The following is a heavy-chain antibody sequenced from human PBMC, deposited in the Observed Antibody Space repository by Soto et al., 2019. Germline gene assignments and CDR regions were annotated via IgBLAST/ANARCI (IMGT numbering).Heavy chain of an antibody. Sequence: GASVKVSCKASGGTFSSYAISWVRQAPGQGLEWMGGIIPIFGTANYAQKFQGRATITADESTSTAYMELSSLRSEDTAVYYCARMRGGWPFDYWGQGTLVTVSS. CDR3: ARMRGGWPFDY. CDR1: GGTFSSYA. CDR2: IIPIFGTA. J-gene: IGHJ4*02. D-gene: IGHD6-19*01. V-gene: IGHV1-69*13.